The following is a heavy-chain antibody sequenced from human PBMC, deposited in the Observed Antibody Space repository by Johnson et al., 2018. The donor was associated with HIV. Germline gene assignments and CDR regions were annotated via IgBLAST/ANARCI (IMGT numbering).Heavy chain of an antibody. Sequence: VQLVESGGGLAEPGRSLRLSCAASGFTFSSYAMSWVRQAPGKGLEWVSVIYRGGSTYYADSVKGRFTISRDNAKNSLYLQMTSLRAEDTAVYYCARDNEDIVLVGAFDIWGQGTMVTVSS. D-gene: IGHD2-8*02. V-gene: IGHV3-66*02. CDR3: ARDNEDIVLVGAFDI. CDR1: GFTFSSYA. CDR2: IYRGGST. J-gene: IGHJ3*02.